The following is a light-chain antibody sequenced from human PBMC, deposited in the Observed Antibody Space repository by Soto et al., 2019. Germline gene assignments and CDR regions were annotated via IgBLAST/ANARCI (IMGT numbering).Light chain of an antibody. CDR1: QSVSSS. Sequence: EIVMTQSPATLSVSPGERAILSCRASQSVSSSLAWYQKKPGQAPKLLIFGASTRATGIPARFSGSGSGTEFTLTISSLQSEDFATYHCQQYTSDIYTFGQGTKLQ. CDR2: GAS. V-gene: IGKV3-15*01. J-gene: IGKJ2*01. CDR3: QQYTSDIYT.